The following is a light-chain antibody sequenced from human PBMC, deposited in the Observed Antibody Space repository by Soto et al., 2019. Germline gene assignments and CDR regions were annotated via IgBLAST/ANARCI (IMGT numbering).Light chain of an antibody. J-gene: IGKJ2*01. Sequence: ETVMTQSPATLSVSPGERATLSCRASQSVSSYLAWYQQRPGQAPRLLISGASTRATDIPARFSGSGSGTDFTLTIRSLQSEDFAVYYCQQYNNWPLTFGQGTKLEIK. CDR3: QQYNNWPLT. V-gene: IGKV3-15*01. CDR2: GAS. CDR1: QSVSSY.